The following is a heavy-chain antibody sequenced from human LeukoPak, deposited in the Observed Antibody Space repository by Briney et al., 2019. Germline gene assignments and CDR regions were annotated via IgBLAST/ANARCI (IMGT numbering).Heavy chain of an antibody. CDR3: ARLIRLVTIVRGVINHFDY. D-gene: IGHD3-10*01. Sequence: SETLSLTCTVSGGSISSYYWSWIRQPPGKGLEWIGYIYYSGSTNYNPSLKSRVTISVDTSKNQFSLKLSSVTAADTAVYYCARLIRLVTIVRGVINHFDYWGQGTLVTVSS. V-gene: IGHV4-59*08. J-gene: IGHJ4*02. CDR1: GGSISSYY. CDR2: IYYSGST.